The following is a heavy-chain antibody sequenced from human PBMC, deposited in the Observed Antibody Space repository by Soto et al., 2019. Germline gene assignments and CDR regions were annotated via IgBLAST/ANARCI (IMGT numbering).Heavy chain of an antibody. CDR2: ISGSGGSR. J-gene: IGHJ3*02. CDR1: GFTFNSYA. V-gene: IGHV3-23*01. CDR3: AKDLKVTMIVVVLAFDI. Sequence: PGGSLRLSCIASGFTFNSYALSWVRQAPGKGLEWVSGISGSGGSRQYADSVKGRFTISRDNAKTTLYLQMNSLRAEDTALYYCAKDLKVTMIVVVLAFDIWGQGTMVTVSS. D-gene: IGHD3-22*01.